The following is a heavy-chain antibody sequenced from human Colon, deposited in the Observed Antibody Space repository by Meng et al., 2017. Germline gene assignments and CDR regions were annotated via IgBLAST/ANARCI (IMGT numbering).Heavy chain of an antibody. J-gene: IGHJ4*02. D-gene: IGHD6-6*01. CDR1: GDSVSSNSAS. V-gene: IGHV6-1*01. CDR3: ARGRQDTSSSMTQLLDQ. Sequence: SQTLSLTCAISGDSVSSNSASWNWIRQSPSRGLEWLGRTYYRSKWYNASSESVKSRISFNADTSKNQFSLQLNSVTPEDTAVYYCARGRQDTSSSMTQLLDQWGQGTLVTVSS. CDR2: TYYRSKWYN.